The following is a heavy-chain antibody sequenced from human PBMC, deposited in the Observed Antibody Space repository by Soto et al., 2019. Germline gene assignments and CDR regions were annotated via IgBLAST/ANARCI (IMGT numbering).Heavy chain of an antibody. CDR3: ASDSSGWFSPTRLGRQPFDF. D-gene: IGHD6-13*01. V-gene: IGHV1-18*04. Sequence: ASVKVSCKASGDTFTSYGMSWVRQAPGQGLEWMGWISAYNGNTNYAQKLQGRVTMTTDTSTSTAYMELRSLRSDDTAVYYCASDSSGWFSPTRLGRQPFDFWGQGTLVTVSS. CDR2: ISAYNGNT. J-gene: IGHJ4*02. CDR1: GDTFTSYG.